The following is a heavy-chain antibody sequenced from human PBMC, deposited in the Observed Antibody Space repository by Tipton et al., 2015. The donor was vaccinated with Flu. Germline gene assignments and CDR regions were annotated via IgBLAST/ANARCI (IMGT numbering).Heavy chain of an antibody. D-gene: IGHD3-16*01. J-gene: IGHJ4*02. CDR2: ISSSGSTI. CDR3: ARDQSIEDYYGNIGSTNSHFVL. Sequence: SLRLSCAASGFTFSSYEMNWVRQAPGKGLEWVSYISSSGSTIYYADSVKGRFTISRDNAKNSLYLQMNSLRAEDTAVYYCARDQSIEDYYGNIGSTNSHFVLWGQGVLVTVSS. CDR1: GFTFSSYE. V-gene: IGHV3-48*03.